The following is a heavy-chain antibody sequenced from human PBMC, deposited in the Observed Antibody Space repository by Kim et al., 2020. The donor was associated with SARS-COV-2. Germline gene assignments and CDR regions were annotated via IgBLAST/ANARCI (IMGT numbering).Heavy chain of an antibody. V-gene: IGHV4-59*13. D-gene: IGHD6-19*01. CDR1: GGSISSYY. CDR3: ARGAVAGGRGGFDP. Sequence: SETLSLTCTVSGGSISSYYWSWIRQPPGKGLEWIGYIYYSGSTNYNPSLKSRVTISVDTSKNQFSLKLSSVTAADTAVYYCARGAVAGGRGGFDPWGQGT. J-gene: IGHJ5*02. CDR2: IYYSGST.